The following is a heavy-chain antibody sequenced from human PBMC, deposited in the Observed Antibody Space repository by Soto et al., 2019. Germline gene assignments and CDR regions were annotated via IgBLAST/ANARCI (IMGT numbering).Heavy chain of an antibody. CDR2: LYDLDAS. CDR1: GFTISGKKY. V-gene: IGHV3-53*01. J-gene: IGHJ3*01. Sequence: DVQLVESGGGLIQPGESLRLSCAAFGFTISGKKYVAWVRQAPGKGLEWVSALYDLDASFYPASVKGRFTTSSDSSKTTVYLQMNDLRPDYTAVYYCATWHEREHSYDVWGQGTTVTVSS. CDR3: ATWHEREHSYDV. D-gene: IGHD1-1*01.